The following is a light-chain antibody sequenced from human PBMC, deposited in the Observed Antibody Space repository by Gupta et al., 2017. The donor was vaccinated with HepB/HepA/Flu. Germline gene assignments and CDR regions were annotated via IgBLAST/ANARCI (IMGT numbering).Light chain of an antibody. V-gene: IGKV3-11*01. Sequence: EIVLTQSPATLSLSPGERATLSCRASQSVSSYLAWYQQKPGQAPRLLIFDASNRATGIPARFSGSGSGTDFTLTISSLEPKDSAVYYCQQRSSWVTFDQGTRLDIK. CDR1: QSVSSY. CDR2: DAS. CDR3: QQRSSWVT. J-gene: IGKJ5*01.